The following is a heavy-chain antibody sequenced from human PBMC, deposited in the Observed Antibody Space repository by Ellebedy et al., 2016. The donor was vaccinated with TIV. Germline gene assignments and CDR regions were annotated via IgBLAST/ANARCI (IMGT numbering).Heavy chain of an antibody. CDR3: ARDQGWAYPGSTRFDY. V-gene: IGHV3-7*01. CDR2: IKQDGSEK. D-gene: IGHD3-10*01. J-gene: IGHJ4*03. CDR1: GFTFSDFW. Sequence: GESLKISCAASGFTFSDFWISWVRQAPGKGLEWVANIKQDGSEKWYVDSLKGRFTISRDNAKHSLYLQMRRLRAEDTAVYCCARDQGWAYPGSTRFDYWGQGTLVTVSS.